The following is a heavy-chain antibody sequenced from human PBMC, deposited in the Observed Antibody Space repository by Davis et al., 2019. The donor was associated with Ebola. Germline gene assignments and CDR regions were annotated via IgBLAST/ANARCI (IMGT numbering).Heavy chain of an antibody. Sequence: SVKVSCKASGGTFSSYAISWVRQAPGQGLEWMGRIIPILGIANYAQKFQGRVTITADKSTSTAYIELSSLRSEDTAVYYCARDIVATIKDDYWGQGTLVTVSS. V-gene: IGHV1-69*04. CDR3: ARDIVATIKDDY. D-gene: IGHD5-12*01. CDR2: IIPILGIA. CDR1: GGTFSSYA. J-gene: IGHJ4*02.